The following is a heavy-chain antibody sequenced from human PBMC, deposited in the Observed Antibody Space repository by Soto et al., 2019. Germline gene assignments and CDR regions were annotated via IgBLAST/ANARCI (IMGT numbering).Heavy chain of an antibody. Sequence: QVQLVESGGGVVQPGRSLRLSCAASGFTFSSFGMHWVRQAPGKGLEWVAVASYDGSYKYYSYSVKGRFTISRDNSKNTLYLQMNSLRAEDTAVYYCAKERSVVATTPDFDYWGQGTLVTVSS. CDR1: GFTFSSFG. J-gene: IGHJ4*02. V-gene: IGHV3-30*18. CDR3: AKERSVVATTPDFDY. CDR2: ASYDGSYK. D-gene: IGHD5-12*01.